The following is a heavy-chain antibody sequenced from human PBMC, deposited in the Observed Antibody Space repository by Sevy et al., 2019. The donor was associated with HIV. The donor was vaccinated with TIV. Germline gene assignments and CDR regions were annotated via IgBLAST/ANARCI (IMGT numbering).Heavy chain of an antibody. D-gene: IGHD2-21*01. V-gene: IGHV3-13*01. J-gene: IGHJ4*02. CDR3: VRGLQTHCDRTACPLVY. CDR2: IGTLADT. Sequence: GGSLRLSCAASGFTFSGSDMHWVRQVKGKGLEWISSIGTLADTFYADSVKGRFTISRDNAQSYLYLHMSSLKVGDTALYFCVRGLQTHCDRTACPLVYWGQGTLVTDSS. CDR1: GFTFSGSD.